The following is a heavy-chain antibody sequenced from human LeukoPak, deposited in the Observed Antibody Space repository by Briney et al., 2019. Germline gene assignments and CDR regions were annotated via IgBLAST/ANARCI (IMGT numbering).Heavy chain of an antibody. Sequence: PGGSLRLSCAASGFAFSSHEMNWVRQAPGKGLEWVSYISSSGSTIYYADSVKGRFTISRDNAKNSLYLEMNSLRAEDTAMYYCARDRRDGYNVLDYWGQGTLVTVSS. CDR3: ARDRRDGYNVLDY. D-gene: IGHD5-24*01. CDR1: GFAFSSHE. CDR2: ISSSGSTI. V-gene: IGHV3-48*03. J-gene: IGHJ4*02.